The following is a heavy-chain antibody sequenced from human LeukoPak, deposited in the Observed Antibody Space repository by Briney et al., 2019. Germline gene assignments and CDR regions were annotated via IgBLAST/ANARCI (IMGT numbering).Heavy chain of an antibody. CDR1: GFTFSTYS. V-gene: IGHV3-23*01. Sequence: GGSLRLSCAASGFTFSTYSMSWVRQAPGKGLEWVSAISNNGGYTYYADSVQGRFTISRDNSKSTLCLQMNSLRAEDTAVYYCAKQLGYCSDGSCYFPYWGQGTLVTASS. D-gene: IGHD2-15*01. CDR3: AKQLGYCSDGSCYFPY. CDR2: ISNNGGYT. J-gene: IGHJ4*02.